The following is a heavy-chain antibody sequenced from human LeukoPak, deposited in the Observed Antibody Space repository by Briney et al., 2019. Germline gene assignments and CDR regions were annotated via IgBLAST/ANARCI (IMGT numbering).Heavy chain of an antibody. J-gene: IGHJ4*02. CDR3: AMARGLRYFDWLGIDY. V-gene: IGHV1-69*13. D-gene: IGHD3-9*01. CDR2: IIPIFGTA. Sequence: ASVKVSCKASGGTFSSYAIGWVRQAPGQGLEWMGGIIPIFGTANYAQKFQGRVTITADESTSTAYMELSSLRSEDTAVYYCAMARGLRYFDWLGIDYWGQGTLVTVSS. CDR1: GGTFSSYA.